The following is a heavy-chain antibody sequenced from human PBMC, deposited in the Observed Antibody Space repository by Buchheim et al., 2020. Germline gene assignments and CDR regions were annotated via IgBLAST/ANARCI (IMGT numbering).Heavy chain of an antibody. CDR2: IKEDGREK. CDR1: GFTFNNFW. D-gene: IGHD2-8*02. V-gene: IGHV3-7*01. Sequence: EVQLVESGGGLVQPGGSLRLSCAASGFTFNNFWMSWVRQAPGKGPEWVANIKEDGREKYYPDSVRGRFTISRDNTKNSLYLQMNNLRAEDTAVYYCARELVVASAEYFDYWGLGTL. CDR3: ARELVVASAEYFDY. J-gene: IGHJ4*02.